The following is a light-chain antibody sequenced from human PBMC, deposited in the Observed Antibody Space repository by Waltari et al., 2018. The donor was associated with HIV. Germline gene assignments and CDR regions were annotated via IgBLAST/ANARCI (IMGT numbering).Light chain of an antibody. CDR1: DLNDYAY. J-gene: IGLJ2*01. Sequence: QSALTQPASVSGSPGQSITISCDLNDYAYVSWYQRHPGKAPKVIIYEATNLPSGLSTRFSGSKSGNPATLTISGLHPEDEADYICTSYISGTTPVFGRGTRVTVL. CDR2: EAT. CDR3: TSYISGTTPV. V-gene: IGLV2-14*01.